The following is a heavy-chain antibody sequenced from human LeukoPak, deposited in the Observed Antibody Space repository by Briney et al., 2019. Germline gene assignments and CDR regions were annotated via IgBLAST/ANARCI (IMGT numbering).Heavy chain of an antibody. Sequence: SETLSLTCTVSGGSISSSSYSWAWIRQPPGKGLEWIGNIYYSGSTYYNPSLKSRVTISLDTSKNQFSLKLSSVTAADTAMYYCARVHYDSSVGWFDPWGQGTLVTVSS. CDR1: GGSISSSSYS. CDR2: IYYSGST. D-gene: IGHD3-22*01. V-gene: IGHV4-39*07. J-gene: IGHJ5*02. CDR3: ARVHYDSSVGWFDP.